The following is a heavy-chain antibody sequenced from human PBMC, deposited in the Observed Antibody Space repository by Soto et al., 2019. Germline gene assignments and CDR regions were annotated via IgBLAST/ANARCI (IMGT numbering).Heavy chain of an antibody. Sequence: QEQLVQSGAEVKKPGSSVKVSCKDSGGLFSSYAISWVRQAPGQGLEWMGGIIPVFCTTYYAQNFQDRVTITADESTNTAYMELNSLKSEDKAMYYCARGGSGYVWFNEYWGQGTLVTVSS. CDR1: GGLFSSYA. CDR3: ARGGSGYVWFNEY. J-gene: IGHJ4*02. D-gene: IGHD3-22*01. V-gene: IGHV1-69*01. CDR2: IIPVFCTT.